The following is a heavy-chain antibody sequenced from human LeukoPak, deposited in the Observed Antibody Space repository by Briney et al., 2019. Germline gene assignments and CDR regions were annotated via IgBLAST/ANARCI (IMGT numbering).Heavy chain of an antibody. V-gene: IGHV3-23*01. CDR3: ARDRAAFDS. J-gene: IGHJ4*02. CDR2: ITGRGGNT. D-gene: IGHD6-25*01. CDR1: GFTFSSYA. Sequence: GRSLRLSCAASGFTFSSYAMHWVRQAPGKGLQWVSGITGRGGNTYYADSVEGRFTISRDNSKNTLSLQMDSLRAEDTAIYYCARDRAAFDSWGQGTLVTVSS.